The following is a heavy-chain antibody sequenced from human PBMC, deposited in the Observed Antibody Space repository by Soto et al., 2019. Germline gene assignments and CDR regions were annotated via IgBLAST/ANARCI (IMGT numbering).Heavy chain of an antibody. CDR2: ISGSGGST. Sequence: GGSLRLSCAASGFTFSSYAMSWVRQAPGKGLEWVSAISGSGGSTYYADSVRGRFTISRDNSKNTLYLQMNSLRAEDTAVYYCAKDSPIRGDYVWGSYRPYYFDYWGQGTLVTVSS. CDR1: GFTFSSYA. V-gene: IGHV3-23*01. J-gene: IGHJ4*02. CDR3: AKDSPIRGDYVWGSYRPYYFDY. D-gene: IGHD3-16*02.